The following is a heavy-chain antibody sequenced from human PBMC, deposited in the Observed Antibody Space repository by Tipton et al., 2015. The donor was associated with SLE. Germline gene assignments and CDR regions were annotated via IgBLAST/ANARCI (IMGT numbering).Heavy chain of an antibody. J-gene: IGHJ4*02. D-gene: IGHD6-13*01. V-gene: IGHV4-31*03. CDR2: IYYSGST. CDR3: ARGYSSSWYYFDY. CDR1: GGSISSGGYY. Sequence: TLSLTCTVSGGSISSGGYYWRLIRQHPGKGLEWIGYIYYSGSTYYNPSLKGRVTLSVGTSKNQFSLKLSSVTAADTAVYYCARGYSSSWYYFDYWGQGTLVTVSS.